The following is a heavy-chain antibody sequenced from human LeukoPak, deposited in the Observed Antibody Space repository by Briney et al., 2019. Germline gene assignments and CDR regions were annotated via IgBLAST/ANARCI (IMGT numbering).Heavy chain of an antibody. J-gene: IGHJ4*02. CDR1: GYTFTGYY. CDR3: AKQYYDFWSGPMYYFDY. Sequence: VASVKVSCKASGYTFTGYYMHWVRQAPGQGLEWMGWINPNSGGTNYARKFQGRVTMTRDTSISTAYMELSRLRSDDTAVYYCAKQYYDFWSGPMYYFDYWGQGTLVTVSS. CDR2: INPNSGGT. D-gene: IGHD3-3*01. V-gene: IGHV1-2*02.